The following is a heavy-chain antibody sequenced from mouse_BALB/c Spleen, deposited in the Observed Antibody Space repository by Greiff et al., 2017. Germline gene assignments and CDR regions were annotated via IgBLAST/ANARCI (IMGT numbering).Heavy chain of an antibody. J-gene: IGHJ4*01. Sequence: VHLVESGPELVKPGASVRISCKASGYTFTSYYIHWVKQRPGQGLEWIGWIYPGNVNTKYNEKFKGKATLTADKSSSTAYMQLSSLTSEDSAVYFCASGDGTMDYWGQGTSVTVSS. CDR2: IYPGNVNT. V-gene: IGHV1S56*01. CDR3: ASGDGTMDY. CDR1: GYTFTSYY. D-gene: IGHD2-1*01.